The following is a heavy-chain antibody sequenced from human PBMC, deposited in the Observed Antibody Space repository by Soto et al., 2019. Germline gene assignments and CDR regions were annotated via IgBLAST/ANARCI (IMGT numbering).Heavy chain of an antibody. Sequence: QVQLVQSGAEVKKPGSSVKVSCKASGGTFSSYAISWVRQAPGQGLEWMGGIIPIFGTANYAQKFQGRVTITADESTSTADMGLSSLRSEDTAVYYCARVGGDDYGDYSASWGQGTLVTVSS. CDR1: GGTFSSYA. CDR3: ARVGGDDYGDYSAS. CDR2: IIPIFGTA. D-gene: IGHD4-17*01. J-gene: IGHJ5*02. V-gene: IGHV1-69*01.